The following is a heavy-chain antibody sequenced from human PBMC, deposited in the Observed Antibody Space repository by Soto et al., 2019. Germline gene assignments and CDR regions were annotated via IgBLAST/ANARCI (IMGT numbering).Heavy chain of an antibody. CDR3: FKVMGSRRHPNEHDI. D-gene: IGHD6-13*01. V-gene: IGHV3-9*01. J-gene: IGHJ3*02. CDR1: GFTFDDYA. Sequence: GGSLRLSCAASGFTFDDYAMHWVRQAPGKGLEWVSGISWNSGSIGYADSVKGRFTISRDNAKNSLYLQMNSLRAEDTALYYCFKVMGSRRHPNEHDIGRQGTMVT. CDR2: ISWNSGSI.